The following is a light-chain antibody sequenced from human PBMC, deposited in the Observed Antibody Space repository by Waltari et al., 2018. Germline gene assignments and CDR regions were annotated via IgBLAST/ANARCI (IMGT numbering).Light chain of an antibody. CDR3: QQYYSTPPVT. V-gene: IGKV4-1*01. Sequence: DIVLTQSPDSLAVSLGERGTINCKSSQRVLYSSTNKNYLAWYQQKPGQPPKLLIYWASTRDAGVPDRFSGSGSGADFTLTISSLQAEDLAVYYCQQYYSTPPVTFGQGTRLEIK. J-gene: IGKJ5*01. CDR2: WAS. CDR1: QRVLYSSTNKNY.